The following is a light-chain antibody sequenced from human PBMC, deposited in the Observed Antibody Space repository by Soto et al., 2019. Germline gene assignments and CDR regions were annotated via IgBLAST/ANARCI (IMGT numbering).Light chain of an antibody. Sequence: AIPMTQSPSSLSASVGDRVTITCRASQGIRNDLGWYQQKPGKAPKLLIYAASIFQSGVPSRFSGSGSGTDFTLTITSPLPEDVPHYYGEHDYSCPPTFGGGTKVEIK. V-gene: IGKV1-6*01. CDR3: EHDYSCPPT. CDR1: QGIRND. CDR2: AAS. J-gene: IGKJ4*01.